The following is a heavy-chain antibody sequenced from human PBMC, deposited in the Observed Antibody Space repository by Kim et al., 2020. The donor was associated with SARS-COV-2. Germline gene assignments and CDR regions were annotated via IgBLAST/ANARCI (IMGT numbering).Heavy chain of an antibody. D-gene: IGHD6-19*01. CDR3: AGVLTSGWSYFDY. V-gene: IGHV3-11*06. J-gene: IGHJ4*02. Sequence: ADSMKALFTVARENARASLYLHMNSLGAEDTAVYYCAGVLTSGWSYFDYWGQGTLVTVSS.